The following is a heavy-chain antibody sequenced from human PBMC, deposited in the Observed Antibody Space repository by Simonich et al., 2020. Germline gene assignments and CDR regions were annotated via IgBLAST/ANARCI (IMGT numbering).Heavy chain of an antibody. CDR1: GFTFSSYW. Sequence: EVQLVESGGGLVQPGGSLRLSCAASGFTFSSYWWSWVRQAPGKGREWVANIKQDGSEKYYVDSVKGRFNISRDNAKNSLYLQMNSLRAEDTAVYYCARDGLGTAYYYYMDVWGKGTTVTVSS. D-gene: IGHD7-27*01. CDR3: ARDGLGTAYYYYMDV. CDR2: IKQDGSEK. V-gene: IGHV3-7*01. J-gene: IGHJ6*03.